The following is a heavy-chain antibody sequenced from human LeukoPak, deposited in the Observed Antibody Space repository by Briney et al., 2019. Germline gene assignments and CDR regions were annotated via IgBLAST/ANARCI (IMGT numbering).Heavy chain of an antibody. V-gene: IGHV4-59*12. CDR2: IYYSGTT. CDR3: ASQRPGYDFWSGSIDY. D-gene: IGHD3-3*01. Sequence: PSETLSLTCTVSGGSISSYYWSWIRQPPGKGLEWIGYIYYSGTTNYNPSLKSRVTISVDTSKNQFSLKLSSVTAADTAVYYCASQRPGYDFWSGSIDYWGQGTLVTVSS. J-gene: IGHJ4*02. CDR1: GGSISSYY.